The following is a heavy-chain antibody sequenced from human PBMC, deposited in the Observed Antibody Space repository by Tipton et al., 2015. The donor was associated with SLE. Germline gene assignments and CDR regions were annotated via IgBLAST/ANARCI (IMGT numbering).Heavy chain of an antibody. Sequence: TLSLTCDVSGYSISNGYYWGWIRQPPGKGLEWIGSIHQSGNAYYNPSLKSRVFVSIDTSKNQLFLRLSSVTTADTAVYYCARHDFDDNGYYLHYFEYWGQGTLVTVST. CDR1: GYSISNGYY. V-gene: IGHV4-38-2*01. J-gene: IGHJ4*02. CDR2: IHQSGNA. CDR3: ARHDFDDNGYYLHYFEY. D-gene: IGHD3-22*01.